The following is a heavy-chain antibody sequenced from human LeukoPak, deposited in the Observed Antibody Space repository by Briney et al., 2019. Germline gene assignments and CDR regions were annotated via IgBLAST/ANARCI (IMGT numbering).Heavy chain of an antibody. V-gene: IGHV3-23*01. D-gene: IGHD6-13*01. CDR1: GFTFSSYA. Sequence: GGSLRLSCAASGFTFSSYAMSWVRQAPGKGLEWVSAISGSGGSTYYADSVKGRFTISRDNSKNTLYLQMDSLRAEDTAVYYCAKDRRMAAVGPRRTINKWLDPWGQGTLVTVSS. CDR2: ISGSGGST. J-gene: IGHJ5*02. CDR3: AKDRRMAAVGPRRTINKWLDP.